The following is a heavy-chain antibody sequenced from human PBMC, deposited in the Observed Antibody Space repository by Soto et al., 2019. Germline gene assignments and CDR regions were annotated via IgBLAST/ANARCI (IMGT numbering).Heavy chain of an antibody. CDR3: AAGNDAAGYYYYYGMDV. CDR2: IVVGSGNT. V-gene: IGHV1-58*01. CDR1: GFTFTSSA. J-gene: IGHJ6*02. Sequence: VASVKVSCKASGFTFTSSAVQWVRQARGQRLEWIGWIVVGSGNTNYAQKFQERVTITRDMSTSTAYMELSSLRSEDTAVYYCAAGNDAAGYYYYYGMDVWGQGTTVTVSS. D-gene: IGHD1-1*01.